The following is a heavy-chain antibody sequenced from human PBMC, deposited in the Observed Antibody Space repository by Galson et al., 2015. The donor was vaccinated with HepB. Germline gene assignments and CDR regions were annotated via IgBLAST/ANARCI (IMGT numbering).Heavy chain of an antibody. V-gene: IGHV3-48*03. J-gene: IGHJ3*02. D-gene: IGHD2-2*01. CDR2: ISSSGSTI. CDR1: GFTFSSYE. Sequence: SLRLSCAASGFTFSSYEMNWVRQAPGKGLEWVSYISSSGSTIYYADSVKGRFTISRDNAKNSLYLQMNSLRAEDTAVYYCATMPSAYQLLEGAFDIWGQGTMVTVSS. CDR3: ATMPSAYQLLEGAFDI.